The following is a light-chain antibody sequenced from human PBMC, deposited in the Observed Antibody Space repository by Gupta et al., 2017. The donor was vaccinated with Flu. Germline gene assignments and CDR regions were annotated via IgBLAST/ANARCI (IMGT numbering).Light chain of an antibody. CDR3: QQRGS. CDR1: QSITNP. CDR2: DAS. Sequence: DIQMTQSPSSLSASVGDRVTITCRASQSITNPLNWNQHKPGKAPKPLIYDASNLQSGVPSRFRGSGSRADFTLIINSLQPEDFATYYCQQRGSFGQGTKVQIK. J-gene: IGKJ2*03. V-gene: IGKV1-39*01.